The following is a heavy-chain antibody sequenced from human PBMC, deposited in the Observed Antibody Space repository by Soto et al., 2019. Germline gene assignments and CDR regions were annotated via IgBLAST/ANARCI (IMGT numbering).Heavy chain of an antibody. Sequence: GGSLRLSCAASGFTFSSYAMSWVRQAPGKGLEWVSAISGSGGSTYYADSVKGRFTISRDNSKNTLYLQMNSLRAEDTAVYYCARRTDNGYSYLDYWGQGTLVTVSS. CDR3: ARRTDNGYSYLDY. V-gene: IGHV3-23*01. CDR2: ISGSGGST. J-gene: IGHJ4*02. CDR1: GFTFSSYA. D-gene: IGHD5-18*01.